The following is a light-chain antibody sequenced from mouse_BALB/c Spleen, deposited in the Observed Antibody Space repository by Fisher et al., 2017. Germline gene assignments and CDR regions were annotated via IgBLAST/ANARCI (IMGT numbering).Light chain of an antibody. CDR2: STS. V-gene: IGKV4-57*01. J-gene: IGKJ5*01. Sequence: IVLTQTPAIMSASPGEKVTMTCSASSSVSYMHWYQQKSGASPKLWIYSTSNLASGVPARFSGSGSGTSYSLTISGMEAEDAATYYCQQRSSYPLTFGAGTKLELK. CDR1: SSVSY. CDR3: QQRSSYPLT.